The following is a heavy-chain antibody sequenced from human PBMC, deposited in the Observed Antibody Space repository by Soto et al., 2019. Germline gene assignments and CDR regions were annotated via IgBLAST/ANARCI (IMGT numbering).Heavy chain of an antibody. CDR2: INHSGST. Sequence: SETLSLTCAVYGGSFSGYYWSWIRQPPGKGLEWIGEINHSGSTNYNPSLKSRVTISVDTSKNQFSLKLSSVTAADTAVYYCARKRDSSGYYYAGRPPYFDYWGQGTLVTVSS. J-gene: IGHJ4*02. CDR1: GGSFSGYY. V-gene: IGHV4-34*01. CDR3: ARKRDSSGYYYAGRPPYFDY. D-gene: IGHD3-22*01.